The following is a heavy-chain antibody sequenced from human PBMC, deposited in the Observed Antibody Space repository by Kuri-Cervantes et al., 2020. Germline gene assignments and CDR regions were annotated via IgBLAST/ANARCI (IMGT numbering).Heavy chain of an antibody. Sequence: ASVKVSCKASGYTFIGYGISWVRQAPGQGLEWMGWINPNSGGTNYAQKFQGRVTMTRDTSISTAYMELSRLRSDDTAVYYCARHYYDSSGYYYGLYFQHWGQGTLVTVSS. V-gene: IGHV1-2*02. CDR3: ARHYYDSSGYYYGLYFQH. D-gene: IGHD3-22*01. J-gene: IGHJ1*01. CDR1: GYTFIGYG. CDR2: INPNSGGT.